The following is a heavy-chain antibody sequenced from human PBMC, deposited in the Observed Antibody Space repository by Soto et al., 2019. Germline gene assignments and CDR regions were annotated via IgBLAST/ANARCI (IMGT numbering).Heavy chain of an antibody. CDR1: GFTFDDYA. CDR2: ISWNSGSI. J-gene: IGHJ4*02. V-gene: IGHV3-9*01. CDR3: AKDLPTVTTDHPGFDY. D-gene: IGHD4-17*01. Sequence: EVQLVESGGGLVQPGRSLRLSCTASGFTFDDYAMHWVRQAPGKGLEWVSGISWNSGSIGYADSVKGRFTISRDNAKNSLDLQTKCITAEDTALYYCAKDLPTVTTDHPGFDYWGQGTLVTVSS.